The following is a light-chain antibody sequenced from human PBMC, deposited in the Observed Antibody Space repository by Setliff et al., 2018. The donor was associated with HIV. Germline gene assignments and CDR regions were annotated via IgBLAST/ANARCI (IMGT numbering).Light chain of an antibody. J-gene: IGLJ1*01. V-gene: IGLV2-14*01. CDR1: SSDVGAYNY. CDR3: CSYTSRNTDV. CDR2: EVS. Sequence: QSALTQPASVSGSPGQSITISCTRTSSDVGAYNYVSWYQQYPGKAPKLMIYEVSNRPSGVSNRFSGSKSGNTASLTISGLQAEDEADYYCCSYTSRNTDVFGTGTKVTVL.